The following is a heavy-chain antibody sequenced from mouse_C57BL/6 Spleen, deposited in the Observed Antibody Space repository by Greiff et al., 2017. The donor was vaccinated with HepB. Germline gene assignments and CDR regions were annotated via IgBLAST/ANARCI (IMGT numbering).Heavy chain of an antibody. CDR1: GYTFTSYW. CDR2: IHPNSGST. Sequence: QVQLQQPGAELVKPGASVKLSCKASGYTFTSYWMHWVKQRPGQGLEWIGMIHPNSGSTNYNEKFKSKATLTVDKSSSTAYMQLSSLTSEDSAVYSCARSDSNYVDWYFDVWGTGTTVTVSS. CDR3: ARSDSNYVDWYFDV. D-gene: IGHD2-5*01. J-gene: IGHJ1*03. V-gene: IGHV1-64*01.